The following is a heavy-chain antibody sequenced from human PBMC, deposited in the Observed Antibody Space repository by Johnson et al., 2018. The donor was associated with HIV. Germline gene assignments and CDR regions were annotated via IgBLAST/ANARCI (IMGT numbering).Heavy chain of an antibody. D-gene: IGHD6-13*01. Sequence: VQLVESGGGVVRPGGSLRISCAASGFTFDDYGMSWVRQAPGKGLEWVSHIHSDETDTTYADSVKGRFTISRDNVKNSLYLKMNSLRAEDTAVYYCARDRSSWRLSGAFDIWGQGTMVTVSS. CDR3: ARDRSSWRLSGAFDI. CDR1: GFTFDDYG. V-gene: IGHV3-20*04. CDR2: IHSDETDT. J-gene: IGHJ3*02.